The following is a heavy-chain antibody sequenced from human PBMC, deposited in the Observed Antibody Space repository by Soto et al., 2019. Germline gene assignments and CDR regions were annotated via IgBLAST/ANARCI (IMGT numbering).Heavy chain of an antibody. CDR2: TIPVFNTA. J-gene: IGHJ3*02. D-gene: IGHD3-10*01. CDR1: GGTLSDHG. CDR3: ARGVYGSGNYYTGPSAFDI. V-gene: IGHV1-69*06. Sequence: QVQLEQSGAEVVKPGSSVKVSCKASGGTLSDHGVAWLRQAPGQGLEWMGGTIPVFNTAKYAQKFQGRVTVTADKFTNIAYMELSSLRSEDTAFYFCARGVYGSGNYYTGPSAFDIWGQGTMVIVSS.